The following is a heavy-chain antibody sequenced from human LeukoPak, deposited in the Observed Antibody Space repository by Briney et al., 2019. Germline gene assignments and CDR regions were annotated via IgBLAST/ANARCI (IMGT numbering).Heavy chain of an antibody. V-gene: IGHV1-46*01. CDR1: GYTFTSYY. J-gene: IGHJ5*02. D-gene: IGHD3-10*01. CDR2: INPSGGST. Sequence: ASVKVSCKVSGYTFTSYYMHWVRQAPGQGLEWMGIINPSGGSTSYAQKFQGRVTMTRDTSTSTVYMELSSLRSEDTAVYYCARDYYGSGSYYNFGWFDPWGQGTLVTVSS. CDR3: ARDYYGSGSYYNFGWFDP.